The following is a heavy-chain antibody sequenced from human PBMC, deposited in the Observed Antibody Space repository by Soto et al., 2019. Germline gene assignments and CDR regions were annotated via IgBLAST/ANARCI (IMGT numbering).Heavy chain of an antibody. CDR2: ISTDHGNT. Sequence: QVHLVQSGAEVRKPGASVKVSCKASGYSFTSYGISWVRQAPGQGLEWMGWISTDHGNTNYAHNLQGRVSMTIDPSTSTAYMELWSLGSDDTAVYDCARDVHDTSLFFYYYGMDVWGQGTTVTVSS. D-gene: IGHD1-1*01. J-gene: IGHJ6*02. CDR3: ARDVHDTSLFFYYYGMDV. CDR1: GYSFTSYG. V-gene: IGHV1-18*01.